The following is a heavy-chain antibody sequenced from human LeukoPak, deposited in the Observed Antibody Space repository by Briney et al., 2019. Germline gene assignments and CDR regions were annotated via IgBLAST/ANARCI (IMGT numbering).Heavy chain of an antibody. CDR3: ASEPWLQADY. Sequence: SETLSLTCAVYGGSFSGYYWSWIRQPPGKGLEWIGEINHSGSTNYNPSLKSRVTISVDTSKNQFSLKLSSVTAADTAVYYCASEPWLQADYWGQGTLVTVSS. D-gene: IGHD5-24*01. CDR1: GGSFSGYY. CDR2: INHSGST. V-gene: IGHV4-34*01. J-gene: IGHJ4*02.